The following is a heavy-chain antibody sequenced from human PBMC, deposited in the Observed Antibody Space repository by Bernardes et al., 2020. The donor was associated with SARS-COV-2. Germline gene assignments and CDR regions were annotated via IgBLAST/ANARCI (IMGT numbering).Heavy chain of an antibody. CDR3: ARIPSYQQNYCGGTSCYANNWFDP. D-gene: IGHD2-2*01. J-gene: IGHJ5*02. V-gene: IGHV1-8*01. CDR1: GYTFTSYD. Sequence: SVKVSCKASGYTFTSYDINWVRQATGQGLEWMGWMNPNSGNTGYAQKFQGRVTMTRNSSMSTAYMELSSLRSEDTAVYYCARIPSYQQNYCGGTSCYANNWFDPWGQGTLVTVSS. CDR2: MNPNSGNT.